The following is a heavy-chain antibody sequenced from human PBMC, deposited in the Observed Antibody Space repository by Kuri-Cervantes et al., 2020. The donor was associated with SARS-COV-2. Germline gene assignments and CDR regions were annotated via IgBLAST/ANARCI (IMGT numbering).Heavy chain of an antibody. Sequence: GESLRLSCAASGLTFSSYAMSWVRQPPGKGLEWVSYISSSGSTIYYADSVEGRFTISRDNSKNPLYLQTNSLSAEDTAVYYCAKEGGDGDYADYYFDYWGQGTLVTVSS. J-gene: IGHJ4*02. CDR2: ISSSGSTI. V-gene: IGHV3-23*01. D-gene: IGHD4-17*01. CDR1: GLTFSSYA. CDR3: AKEGGDGDYADYYFDY.